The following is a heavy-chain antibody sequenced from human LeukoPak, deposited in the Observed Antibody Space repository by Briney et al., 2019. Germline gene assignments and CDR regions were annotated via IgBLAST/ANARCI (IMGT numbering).Heavy chain of an antibody. CDR2: IYYSGST. J-gene: IGHJ4*02. CDR1: GGSISGYY. D-gene: IGHD6-13*01. CDR3: ARNFGSSWYYFDY. V-gene: IGHV4-59*01. Sequence: SETLSLTCTVSGGSISGYYWSWIRQPPGKGLEWIGYIYYSGSTNYNPSLKSRVTISVDTSNNQFSLKLSSVTAADTAVYYCARNFGSSWYYFDYWGQGTLVTVSS.